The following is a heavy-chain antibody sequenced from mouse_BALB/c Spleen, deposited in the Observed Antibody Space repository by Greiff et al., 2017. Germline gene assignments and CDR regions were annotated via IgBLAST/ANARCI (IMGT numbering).Heavy chain of an antibody. J-gene: IGHJ2*01. Sequence: VQLQQSGPELVKPGASVKMSCKASGYTFTSYVMHWVKQKPGQGLEWIGYINPYNDGTKYNEKFKGKATLTSDKSSSTAYMALSSLTSEDSAVYYCARSFYYGSSYFDYWGQGTTLTVSS. CDR1: GYTFTSYV. CDR3: ARSFYYGSSYFDY. V-gene: IGHV1-14*01. D-gene: IGHD1-1*01. CDR2: INPYNDGT.